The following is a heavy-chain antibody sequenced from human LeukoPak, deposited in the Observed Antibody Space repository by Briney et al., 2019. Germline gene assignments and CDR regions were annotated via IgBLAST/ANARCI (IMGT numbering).Heavy chain of an antibody. D-gene: IGHD1-26*01. J-gene: IGHJ6*03. CDR2: IYYSGST. Sequence: SETLSLTCTVSGGSISSSSYYWGWIRQPPGKGLEWIGSIYYSGSTYYNPSLESRVTISVDTSKNQFSLKLSSVTAADTAVYYCARVIVGATYFYYYYMDVWGKGTTVTVSS. CDR1: GGSISSSSYY. CDR3: ARVIVGATYFYYYYMDV. V-gene: IGHV4-39*07.